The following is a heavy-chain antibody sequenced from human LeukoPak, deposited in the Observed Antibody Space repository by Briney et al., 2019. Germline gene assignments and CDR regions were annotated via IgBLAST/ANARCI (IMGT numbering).Heavy chain of an antibody. CDR3: ARQGVYDYVWGSYRYINNWFDP. Sequence: PGESLKISCKGSGYSFTSYWIGWVRQMPGKGLEWMGIIYPGDSDTRYSPSFQGQVTISADKSISTAYLQWSSLKASDTAMYYCARQGVYDYVWGSYRYINNWFDPWGQGTLVTVSS. J-gene: IGHJ5*02. V-gene: IGHV5-51*01. D-gene: IGHD3-16*02. CDR2: IYPGDSDT. CDR1: GYSFTSYW.